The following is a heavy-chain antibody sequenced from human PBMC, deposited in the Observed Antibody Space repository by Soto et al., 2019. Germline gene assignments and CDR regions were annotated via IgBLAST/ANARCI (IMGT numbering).Heavy chain of an antibody. CDR1: GFTFSSYG. J-gene: IGHJ4*02. CDR3: AKDQDSGPVQYYFDY. CDR2: ISYDGSNK. Sequence: GGSLRLSCAASGFTFSSYGMHWVRQAPGKGLEWVAVISYDGSNKYYADSVKGRFTISRDNSKNTLYLQMNSLRAEDTAVYYCAKDQDSGPVQYYFDYWGQGTLVTVSS. V-gene: IGHV3-30*18. D-gene: IGHD5-12*01.